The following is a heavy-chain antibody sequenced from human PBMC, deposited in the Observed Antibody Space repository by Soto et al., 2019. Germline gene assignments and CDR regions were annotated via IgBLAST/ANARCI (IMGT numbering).Heavy chain of an antibody. D-gene: IGHD3-3*01. V-gene: IGHV3-7*03. CDR2: INQDVSER. CDR1: GFTFSVQW. Sequence: GGSLRLSCAASGFTFSVQWMSWVRQAPGKGLEWVATINQDVSERYYVDSVKGRFSISRDNAKNSLYLQMNSLRAEDTAVYYCTTEEWYYFPSWGRGTLVTVSS. J-gene: IGHJ4*02. CDR3: TTEEWYYFPS.